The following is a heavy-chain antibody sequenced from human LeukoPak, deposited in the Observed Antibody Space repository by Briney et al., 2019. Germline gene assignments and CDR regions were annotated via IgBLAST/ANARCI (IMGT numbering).Heavy chain of an antibody. CDR3: AREQLHDAFDI. CDR2: IYYSGST. V-gene: IGHV4-61*01. CDR1: GGSISSSSYY. J-gene: IGHJ3*02. Sequence: PSETLSLTCTVSGGSISSSSYYWGWIRQPPGKGLEWIGYIYYSGSTNYNPSLKSRVTISVDTSKNQFSLKLSSVTAADTAVYYCAREQLHDAFDIWGQGTMVTVSS. D-gene: IGHD6-13*01.